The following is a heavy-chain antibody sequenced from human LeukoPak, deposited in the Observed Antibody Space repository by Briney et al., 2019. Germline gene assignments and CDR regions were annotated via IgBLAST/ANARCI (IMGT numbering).Heavy chain of an antibody. CDR2: IRYDGSNK. CDR1: GFTFSSYG. CDR3: TKGPRTVRFGDRHKGIFDY. J-gene: IGHJ4*02. Sequence: GGSLRLSCAASGFTFSSYGMHWVRQAPGKGLEWVAFIRYDGSNKYYADSVKGRFTISGDNSKNTLYLQMNSLRSEDTAVYYCTKGPRTVRFGDRHKGIFDYWGQGTLVTVSS. V-gene: IGHV3-30*02. D-gene: IGHD3-10*01.